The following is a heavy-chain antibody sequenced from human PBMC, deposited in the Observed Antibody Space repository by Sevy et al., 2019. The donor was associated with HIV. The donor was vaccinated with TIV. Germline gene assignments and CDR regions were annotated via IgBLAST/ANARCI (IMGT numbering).Heavy chain of an antibody. CDR3: AATSGTWDDAFDL. Sequence: GGSLRLSCAASGFTFSANWMNWVRQAPGKGLEWVSYIGSDGTTKHYAESMRGRFTISRDNAKNSLYLQINSLRAEDTAVYYCAATSGTWDDAFDLWGQGTMVTVSS. CDR2: IGSDGTTK. V-gene: IGHV3-48*01. D-gene: IGHD2-15*01. J-gene: IGHJ3*01. CDR1: GFTFSANW.